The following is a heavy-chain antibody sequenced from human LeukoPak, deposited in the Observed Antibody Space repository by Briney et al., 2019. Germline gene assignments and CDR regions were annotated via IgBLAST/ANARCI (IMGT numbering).Heavy chain of an antibody. J-gene: IGHJ4*02. CDR3: ARGRAPYYDSSGRYERGDY. Sequence: GASVKVSCKASGYTFTSYDINWVRQATGQGREWMGWMNPNSGNTGYAQKSQGRVTMTRNTSISTAYRELSSLRSEDTAVYYCARGRAPYYDSSGRYERGDYWGQGTLVTVSS. V-gene: IGHV1-8*01. CDR1: GYTFTSYD. CDR2: MNPNSGNT. D-gene: IGHD3-22*01.